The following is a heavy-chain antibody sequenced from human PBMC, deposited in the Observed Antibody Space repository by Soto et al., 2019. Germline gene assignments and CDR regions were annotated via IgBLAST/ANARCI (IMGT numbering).Heavy chain of an antibody. J-gene: IGHJ4*02. V-gene: IGHV4-31*03. CDR2: IYHSGST. D-gene: IGHD1-26*01. CDR3: ARMSGTYYVPDY. Sequence: QVQLQESGPRLVEASQTLSLTYTVSNASITSSGYYWSWVRQPPGKRLVWIGYIYHSGSTFYSPSLLRRLTMSVDTSKNQFSLTLRSVTAADTAVYHCARMSGTYYVPDYWGQGTLVTVSS. CDR1: NASITSSGYY.